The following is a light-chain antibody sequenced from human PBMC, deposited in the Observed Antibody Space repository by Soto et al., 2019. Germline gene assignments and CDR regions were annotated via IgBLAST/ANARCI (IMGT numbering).Light chain of an antibody. J-gene: IGLJ1*01. Sequence: QSALTQPASVSGSPGQSIAISCTGTSSDVGGYKYVTWYQQNPGKAPKVLIYEVSNRFSGVSDRFSGTKSGNTASLTISGLQAEDEAEYFCSSYTSNNTYVFGSGTKV. CDR1: SSDVGGYKY. CDR2: EVS. V-gene: IGLV2-14*01. CDR3: SSYTSNNTYV.